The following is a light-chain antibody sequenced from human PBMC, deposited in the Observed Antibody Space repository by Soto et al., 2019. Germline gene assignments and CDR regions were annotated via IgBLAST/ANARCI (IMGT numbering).Light chain of an antibody. CDR2: GVS. V-gene: IGKV3D-15*01. J-gene: IGKJ2*01. Sequence: ELVMTQSPATLSVSPGERATLSCRASQSVTNNLAWYQQKPGQPPTLVLYGVSTRAAGIPARFNGSGSGTEFTLTISSLQSEDFAVYYCQQYNNWPPRYTFGQGTKLEIK. CDR1: QSVTNN. CDR3: QQYNNWPPRYT.